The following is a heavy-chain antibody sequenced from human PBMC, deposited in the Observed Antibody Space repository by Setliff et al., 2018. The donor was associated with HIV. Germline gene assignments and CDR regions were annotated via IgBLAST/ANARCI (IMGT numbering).Heavy chain of an antibody. D-gene: IGHD6-13*01. CDR2: IIPLFGST. Sequence: SVKVSCKASGGIFSSYAFSWVRQAPGQGLEWMGGIIPLFGSTDYAQKYQGRLTITTDESTSTAYMELSSLRSEDTAVYYCARAQQKLVQFYYYMDVWGKGTTVTVSS. CDR1: GGIFSSYA. CDR3: ARAQQKLVQFYYYMDV. J-gene: IGHJ6*03. V-gene: IGHV1-69*05.